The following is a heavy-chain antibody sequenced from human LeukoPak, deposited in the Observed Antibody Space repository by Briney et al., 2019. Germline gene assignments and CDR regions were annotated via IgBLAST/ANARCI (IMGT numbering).Heavy chain of an antibody. CDR2: IKKRVDGGTT. CDR3: ITLTMRLVHVDV. Sequence: GGSLRLSCAASGFTFTDAWMNWVRQAPGKGLEWVGLIKKRVDGGTTDYAAPVKGRFTISRDDSKNMLYLQMNSLKTEDTAVYFCITLTMRLVHVDVWGKGTTVTVSS. V-gene: IGHV3-15*07. J-gene: IGHJ6*03. D-gene: IGHD4/OR15-4a*01. CDR1: GFTFTDAW.